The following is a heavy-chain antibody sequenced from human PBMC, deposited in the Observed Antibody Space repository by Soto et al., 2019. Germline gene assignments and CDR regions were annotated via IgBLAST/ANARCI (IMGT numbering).Heavy chain of an antibody. CDR2: ISYDGSNK. Sequence: AGGSLRLSCAASGFTFNSYAMHWVRQAPGKGLEWVAVISYDGSNKYYADSVKGRFTISRDNSKNTLYLQMNSLRAEDTAVYYCAREHWGDYYYYYGMDVWGQGTTVTVSS. J-gene: IGHJ6*02. CDR3: AREHWGDYYYYYGMDV. V-gene: IGHV3-30-3*01. CDR1: GFTFNSYA. D-gene: IGHD3-16*01.